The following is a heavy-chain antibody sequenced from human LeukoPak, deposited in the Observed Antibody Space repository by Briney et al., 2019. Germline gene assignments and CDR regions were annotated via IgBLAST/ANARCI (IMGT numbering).Heavy chain of an antibody. CDR2: IYYSGST. D-gene: IGHD1-26*01. J-gene: IGHJ4*02. V-gene: IGHV4-59*01. Sequence: SETLSLTCTVSGGSISSYYWSWIRQPPGKGLEWIGYIYYSGSTNYNPSLKSRVTISVDTSKNQFSLKLSSVTAADTAVYYCARAVVGATKGGLYYWGQGTLVTVSS. CDR3: ARAVVGATKGGLYY. CDR1: GGSISSYY.